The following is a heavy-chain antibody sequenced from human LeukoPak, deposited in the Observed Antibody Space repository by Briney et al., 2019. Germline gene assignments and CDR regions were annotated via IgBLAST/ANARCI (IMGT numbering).Heavy chain of an antibody. CDR2: ISGSGAMT. D-gene: IGHD3-10*01. Sequence: GGSLRLSCAASGFTLSNHAMIWVRQAPGKGLEWVSSISGSGAMTYYADSVKGRFTISRDNAMDTLYLQMNSLRADDTAVYYCAYPRSGSYYNGFDYWGQGTLVTVSS. CDR3: AYPRSGSYYNGFDY. J-gene: IGHJ4*02. CDR1: GFTLSNHA. V-gene: IGHV3-23*01.